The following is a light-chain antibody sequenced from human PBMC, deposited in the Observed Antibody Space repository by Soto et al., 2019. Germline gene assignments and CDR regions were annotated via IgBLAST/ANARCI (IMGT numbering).Light chain of an antibody. V-gene: IGKV3-20*01. Sequence: EVVLTQSPGTLSLSPGERATLSCRASQGISSSYLAWYQEKPGQAPRLHIYGASSRATGIPDRFSGSGSGTDFTLTIRRLEPEDFAVYYCQHYGTSPRTFGQGTKVEIK. J-gene: IGKJ1*01. CDR2: GAS. CDR1: QGISSSY. CDR3: QHYGTSPRT.